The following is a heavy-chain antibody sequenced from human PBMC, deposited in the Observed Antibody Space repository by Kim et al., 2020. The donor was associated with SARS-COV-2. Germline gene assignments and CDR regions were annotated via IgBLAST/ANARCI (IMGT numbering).Heavy chain of an antibody. J-gene: IGHJ5*02. CDR3: ARAIPSFDP. CDR2: ISYSGST. CDR1: GGSISSSSYY. V-gene: IGHV4-39*07. Sequence: SETLSLTCTVSGGSISSSSYYWGWIRQPPGTGLEWIGSISYSGSTYYNPSLKSRVTISVDTSKNQFSLRLSSVTAADTAVYYCARAIPSFDPWGQGTLVTVSS.